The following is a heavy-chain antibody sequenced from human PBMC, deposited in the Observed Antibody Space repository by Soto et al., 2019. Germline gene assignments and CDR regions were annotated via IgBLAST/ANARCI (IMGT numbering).Heavy chain of an antibody. J-gene: IGHJ5*02. D-gene: IGHD6-13*01. CDR1: GFTYSSYA. V-gene: IGHV3-64*01. CDR3: ARSAGQQLSNSNWLDP. CDR2: ISSNGGST. Sequence: GGSLRLSCAASGFTYSSYAMHWVSQAPGKGLEYVSAISSNGGSTYYANSVKGRFTISRDNSKNTLYLQMGSLRAEDMAVYYCARSAGQQLSNSNWLDPWGQGTLVTVSS.